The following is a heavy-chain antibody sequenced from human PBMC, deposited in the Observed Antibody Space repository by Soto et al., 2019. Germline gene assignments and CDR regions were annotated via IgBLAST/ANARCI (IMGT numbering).Heavy chain of an antibody. D-gene: IGHD6-19*01. CDR2: IYHIGST. J-gene: IGHJ4*02. V-gene: IGHV4-4*02. CDR1: GGSVSSTNW. CDR3: ARDRAVSARGSFDY. Sequence: QVQLQESGPGLVEPSGTLSLTCAVSGGSVSSTNWWSWVRQPPGKGLEWIGEIYHIGSTYYNPSLKSRVTISVDKSKNQFSLRLSSVTAADTAVYFCARDRAVSARGSFDYWGQGTLVTVSS.